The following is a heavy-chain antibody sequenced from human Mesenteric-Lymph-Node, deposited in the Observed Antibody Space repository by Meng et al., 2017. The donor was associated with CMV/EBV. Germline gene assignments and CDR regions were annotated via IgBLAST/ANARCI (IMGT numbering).Heavy chain of an antibody. CDR2: IYYSGST. J-gene: IGHJ3*02. CDR1: GGSISSYS. Sequence: LSLTCPVSGGSISSYSWSWIRQPPGKGLEWIGYIYYSGSTNYTPSLKSRVTISVDTSKNQFSLKLSSVTAADTAVYYCAREGPAFDIWGQGTMVTVSS. V-gene: IGHV4-59*01. CDR3: AREGPAFDI.